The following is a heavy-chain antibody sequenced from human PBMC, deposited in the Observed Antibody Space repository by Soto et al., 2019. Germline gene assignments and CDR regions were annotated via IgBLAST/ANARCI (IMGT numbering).Heavy chain of an antibody. D-gene: IGHD3-10*01. J-gene: IGHJ6*02. CDR3: ARAPSFYYYGSGSSEYYYGMDF. CDR1: RGSVSSSY. CDR2: IYYSGST. V-gene: IGHV4-59*02. Sequence: LWISCALSRGSVSSSYGSLIRQTPGKGLEWIGYIYYSGSTNYNPSLKSRVTISVDTSKNQFSLKLSSVTAADTAVYYCARAPSFYYYGSGSSEYYYGMDFRGQGTTVTVSS.